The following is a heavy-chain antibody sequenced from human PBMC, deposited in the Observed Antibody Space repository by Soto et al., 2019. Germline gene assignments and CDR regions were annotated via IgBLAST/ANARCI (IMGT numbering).Heavy chain of an antibody. CDR1: GFTFSSYA. D-gene: IGHD3-22*01. V-gene: IGHV3-23*01. CDR2: ISGSGGST. J-gene: IGHJ4*02. CDR3: ARGYYDSSGYCVDY. Sequence: SLXLSWASSGFTFSSYAMSWVRQAPGKGLEWVSAISGSGGSTYYADSVKGRFTISRDNAKNSLYLQMNSLRAEDTAVYYCARGYYDSSGYCVDYWGQGTLVTVSS.